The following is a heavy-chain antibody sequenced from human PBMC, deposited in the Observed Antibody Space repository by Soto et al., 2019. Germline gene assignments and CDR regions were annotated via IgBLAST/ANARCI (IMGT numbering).Heavy chain of an antibody. CDR1: GFTFSSYG. CDR2: ISYDGSNK. J-gene: IGHJ4*02. V-gene: IGHV3-30*18. Sequence: VQLVESGGGVVQPGRSLRLSCAASGFTFSSYGMHWVRQAPGKGLEWVAVISYDGSNKYYADSVKGRFTISRDNSKNTLYLQMNSLRAEDTAVYYCAKDQRFLEWLYPGFDYWGQGTLVTVSS. CDR3: AKDQRFLEWLYPGFDY. D-gene: IGHD3-3*01.